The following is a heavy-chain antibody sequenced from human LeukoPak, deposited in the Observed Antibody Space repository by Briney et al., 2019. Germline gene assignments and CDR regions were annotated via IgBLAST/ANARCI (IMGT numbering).Heavy chain of an antibody. CDR3: ATSRGNWPGHLDY. D-gene: IGHD1-1*01. V-gene: IGHV3-48*03. Sequence: QTGGSLRLSCAASGFTFSSYEMNWVRQAPGKGLDWVSYISTSGSTIYYADSVKGRFTISRDNAKNSLYLQMNSLRAEDTAVYYCATSRGNWPGHLDYWGQGTLVTVSS. J-gene: IGHJ4*02. CDR1: GFTFSSYE. CDR2: ISTSGSTI.